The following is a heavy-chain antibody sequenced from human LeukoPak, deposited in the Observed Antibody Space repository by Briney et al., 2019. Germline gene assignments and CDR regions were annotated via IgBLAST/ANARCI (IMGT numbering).Heavy chain of an antibody. Sequence: ASVKVSCKVSGYTLTELSMHWVRQAPGKGLEWMGGFDPEDGETIYAQKFQGRVTMTEDTSTDTAYMELSSLRSEDTAVYYCATDLIVGATRRSLAEYFQHWGQGTLVTVSS. CDR2: FDPEDGET. J-gene: IGHJ1*01. V-gene: IGHV1-24*01. CDR3: ATDLIVGATRRSLAEYFQH. D-gene: IGHD1-26*01. CDR1: GYTLTELS.